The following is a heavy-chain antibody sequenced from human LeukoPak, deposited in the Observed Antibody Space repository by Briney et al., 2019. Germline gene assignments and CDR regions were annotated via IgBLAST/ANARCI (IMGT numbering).Heavy chain of an antibody. CDR1: GGSISSSSYY. V-gene: IGHV4-39*02. CDR2: IYYSGST. CDR3: ARELLERGLY. J-gene: IGHJ4*02. D-gene: IGHD1-1*01. Sequence: SETLSLTCTVSGGSISSSSYYWGWIRQPPGKGLEWIESIYYSGSTYYNPSLKSRVTISVDTSKNQFSLKLSSVTAADTAVYYCARELLERGLYWGQGTLVTVSS.